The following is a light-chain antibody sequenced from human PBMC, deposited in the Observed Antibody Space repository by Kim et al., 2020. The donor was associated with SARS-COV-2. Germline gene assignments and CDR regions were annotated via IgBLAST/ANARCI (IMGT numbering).Light chain of an antibody. Sequence: DVVMTQSPLSLSVTLGQPASISCRSSEGLVHTNGITFLSWFQHRPGQSPRQLIYQVSNRDSGVPDRFSGSGSATDFTLRISAVEAEDVGVYYCVQGTHWRPGFTFGQGTKLEIK. V-gene: IGKV2-30*02. CDR3: VQGTHWRPGFT. CDR2: QVS. CDR1: EGLVHTNGITF. J-gene: IGKJ2*01.